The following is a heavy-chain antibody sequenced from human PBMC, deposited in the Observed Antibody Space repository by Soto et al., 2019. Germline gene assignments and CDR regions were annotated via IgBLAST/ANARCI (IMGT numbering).Heavy chain of an antibody. J-gene: IGHJ4*02. CDR1: GGSISSGGYY. D-gene: IGHD2-8*01. CDR2: IYYSGST. Sequence: SETLSLTCTVSGGSISSGGYYWSWIRQHPGKGLEWIGYIYYSGSTYYNPSLKSRVTISVDTSKNQFSLKLSSVTAADTAVYYCASGRRDCTNGLCPSHHYFDYWGQGTLVTVSS. CDR3: ASGRRDCTNGLCPSHHYFDY. V-gene: IGHV4-31*03.